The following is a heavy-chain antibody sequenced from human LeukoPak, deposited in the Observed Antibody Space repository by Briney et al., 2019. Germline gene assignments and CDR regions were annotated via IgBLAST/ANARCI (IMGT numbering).Heavy chain of an antibody. CDR1: GFTFSSYE. CDR2: ISSSGSTI. J-gene: IGHJ5*02. Sequence: GGSLRLSCAASGFTFSSYEMSWVRQAAGEWLEWVSYISSSGSTIYYADSVKGRFTISRDNAKNSLYLQMNSLRAEDTAVYYCARGPPGATIRRYNWFDPWGQGTPVTVSS. V-gene: IGHV3-48*03. D-gene: IGHD5-12*01. CDR3: ARGPPGATIRRYNWFDP.